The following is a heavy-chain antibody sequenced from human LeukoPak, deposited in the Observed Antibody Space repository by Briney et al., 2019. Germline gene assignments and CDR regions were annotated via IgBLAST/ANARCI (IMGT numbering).Heavy chain of an antibody. J-gene: IGHJ4*02. CDR1: GFTFSSYA. D-gene: IGHD3-22*01. CDR3: AKRDYSDSSTYAPLFDY. Sequence: GGSLRLSCAASGFTFSSYAMSWVRQAPGKGPEWVSGITGSVGRTYYADSGKGRFTIARDNCKNTLYLQMHSLRAEDTAMYYCAKRDYSDSSTYAPLFDYWGQGTMVTVSS. V-gene: IGHV3-23*01. CDR2: ITGSVGRT.